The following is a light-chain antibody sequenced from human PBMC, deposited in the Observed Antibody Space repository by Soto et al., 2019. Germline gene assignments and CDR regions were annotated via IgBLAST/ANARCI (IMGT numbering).Light chain of an antibody. CDR1: SSNIGSNT. Sequence: QSVLTQPPSASGTPGQRVTISCSGSSSNIGSNTVNWYQQLPGTAPKLLIYSNNQRPSGVPDRFSGSKSGTSASLAIRGLQSEDEADYYCAAWDDSLYVVFGGGTKVTVL. V-gene: IGLV1-44*01. CDR3: AAWDDSLYVV. J-gene: IGLJ2*01. CDR2: SNN.